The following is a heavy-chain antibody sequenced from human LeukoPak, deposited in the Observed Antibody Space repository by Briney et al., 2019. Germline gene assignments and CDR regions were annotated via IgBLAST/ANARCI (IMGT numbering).Heavy chain of an antibody. Sequence: GASVKVSCKASGYTFTGYYMHWVRQAPGQGLEWMGWINPNSGGTNYAQKFQGRVTMTRDTSISTAHMELSRLRSDDTAVYYCARLPYYDSSESYWGQGTLVTVSS. CDR2: INPNSGGT. V-gene: IGHV1-2*02. D-gene: IGHD3-22*01. CDR3: ARLPYYDSSESY. J-gene: IGHJ4*02. CDR1: GYTFTGYY.